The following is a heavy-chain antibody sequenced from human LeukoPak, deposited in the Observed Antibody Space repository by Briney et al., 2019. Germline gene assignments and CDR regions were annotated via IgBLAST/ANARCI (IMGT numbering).Heavy chain of an antibody. CDR3: ASLNVGPYGSRQGNWLGP. CDR2: IYPGDPII. D-gene: IGHD2-15*01. CDR1: GNRFRSSW. Sequence: GESLKISCKDSGNRFRSSWIVWVRQMPGKGLELMGVIYPGDPIIRYSPSFRGQVTISADKSINTAYLQWSSLKASDTAVYYCASLNVGPYGSRQGNWLGPWGQGTLVTVSS. J-gene: IGHJ5*02. V-gene: IGHV5-51*01.